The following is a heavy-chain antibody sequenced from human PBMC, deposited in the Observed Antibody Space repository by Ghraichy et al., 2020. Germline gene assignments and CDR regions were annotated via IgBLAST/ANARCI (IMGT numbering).Heavy chain of an antibody. CDR3: ARAAQEGYSYGFFDY. CDR1: GGSISSGGYY. J-gene: IGHJ4*02. Sequence: SLNISCTVSGGSISSGGYYWSWIRQHPGKGLEWIGYIYYSGSTYYNPSLKSRVTISVDTSKNQLSLKLSSATAADTAVYYCARAAQEGYSYGFFDYWGQGTLVTVSS. V-gene: IGHV4-31*03. D-gene: IGHD5-18*01. CDR2: IYYSGST.